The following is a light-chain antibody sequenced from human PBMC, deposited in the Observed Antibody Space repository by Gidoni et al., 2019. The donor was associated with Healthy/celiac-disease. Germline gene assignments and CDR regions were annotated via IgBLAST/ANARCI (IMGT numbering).Light chain of an antibody. J-gene: IGKJ1*01. Sequence: DIVLTQSPDSLAVSLGERATINCNSSQSVLYSSNNKYYLAWYQQKPGQPPKLLIYWASTRESVVPDRFSGSGSGTDFTLTISSLQAEYVAVYYCQQYYSTPWTFGQGTKVEIK. V-gene: IGKV4-1*01. CDR3: QQYYSTPWT. CDR2: WAS. CDR1: QSVLYSSNNKYY.